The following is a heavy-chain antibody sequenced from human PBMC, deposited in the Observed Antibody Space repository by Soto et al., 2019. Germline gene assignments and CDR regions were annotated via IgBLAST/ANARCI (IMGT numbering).Heavy chain of an antibody. D-gene: IGHD6-13*01. V-gene: IGHV4-31*03. J-gene: IGHJ4*02. CDR3: ARDRGIAGEGFDY. Sequence: SETLSLTCTVSGGSISSGGYYWSWIRQHPGKVLEWIVYIYYSGSTCYNASLKSRVTISLDTSNNRFSLKLSSVTASDTSVYYCARDRGIAGEGFDYWGQGTLVTVSS. CDR2: IYYSGST. CDR1: GGSISSGGYY.